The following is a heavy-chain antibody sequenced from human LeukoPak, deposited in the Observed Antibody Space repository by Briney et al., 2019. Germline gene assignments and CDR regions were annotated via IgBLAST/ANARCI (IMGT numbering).Heavy chain of an antibody. D-gene: IGHD4-23*01. J-gene: IGHJ4*02. CDR1: VGSISSYY. Sequence: SETLSLTCTVSVGSISSYYWSWIRQPPGKGLEWIGYIYYSGSTNYNPSLKSRVTISVDTSKNQFSLKLSSVTAADTAVYYCARVQAYGGKGYFDYWGQGTLVTVSS. CDR3: ARVQAYGGKGYFDY. CDR2: IYYSGST. V-gene: IGHV4-59*01.